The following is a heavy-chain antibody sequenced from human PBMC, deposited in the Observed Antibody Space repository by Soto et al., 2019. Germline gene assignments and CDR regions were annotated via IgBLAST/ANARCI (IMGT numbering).Heavy chain of an antibody. Sequence: SETLSLTCTVSGGSISSSSYYWGWIRQPPGKGLEWIGSIYYSGSTYYNPSLKSRVTISVDTSKNQFSLKLSSVTAADTAVYYCARHEWELALGYFDYWGQGTLVTVSS. D-gene: IGHD1-26*01. CDR3: ARHEWELALGYFDY. CDR2: IYYSGST. CDR1: GGSISSSSYY. V-gene: IGHV4-39*01. J-gene: IGHJ4*02.